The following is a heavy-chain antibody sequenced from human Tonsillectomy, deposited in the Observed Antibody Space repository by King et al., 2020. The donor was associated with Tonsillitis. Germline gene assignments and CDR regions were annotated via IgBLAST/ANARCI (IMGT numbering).Heavy chain of an antibody. CDR3: AKDSRNRYSTRGDYYHYYGMDV. V-gene: IGHV3-23*04. J-gene: IGHJ6*02. D-gene: IGHD2/OR15-2a*01. CDR1: GFTFSSYA. Sequence: VQLVESGGGLVQPGGSLRLSCAASGFTFSSYAMSWVRQVPGKGLEWVSAISGSGGSTYYADSVKGRFTISRDNSKNTLDLQMNSLRAEDTAVYYCAKDSRNRYSTRGDYYHYYGMDVWGQGTTVTVSS. CDR2: ISGSGGST.